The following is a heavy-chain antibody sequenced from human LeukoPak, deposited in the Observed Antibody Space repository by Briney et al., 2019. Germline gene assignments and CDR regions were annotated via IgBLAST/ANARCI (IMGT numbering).Heavy chain of an antibody. D-gene: IGHD3-16*01. CDR1: GFRFSEYT. Sequence: GGSLRLSCAASGFRFSEYTMTWVRPAPGKGPEWVSAIGGRGGSTYYADSLGGRFTISRDNSKDMVYLQMNSLKVEDTATYYCGKEGGAWGQGTKVTVSS. CDR3: GKEGGA. CDR2: IGGRGGST. J-gene: IGHJ5*02. V-gene: IGHV3-23*01.